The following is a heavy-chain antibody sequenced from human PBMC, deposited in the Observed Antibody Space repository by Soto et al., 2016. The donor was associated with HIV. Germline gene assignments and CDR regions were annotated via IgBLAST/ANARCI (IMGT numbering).Heavy chain of an antibody. Sequence: QVQLQESGPSLVKPSETLSLTCTVSNDSMNNFYWNWIRQAPGKEMQWIGYIYYTGSTSYNPSLKSRVTISIDKSENQFSLKLNSVTDADTAVYYCARCGGHMSPQFPWGQGIHVTVSS. J-gene: IGHJ5*02. CDR3: ARCGGHMSPQFP. V-gene: IGHV4-59*01. D-gene: IGHD2-21*01. CDR1: NDSMNNFY. CDR2: IYYTGST.